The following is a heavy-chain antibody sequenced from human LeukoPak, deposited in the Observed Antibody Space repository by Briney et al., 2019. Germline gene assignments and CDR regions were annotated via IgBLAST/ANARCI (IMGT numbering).Heavy chain of an antibody. V-gene: IGHV4-34*01. Sequence: SETLSLTCAVYGGSFSGYYWSWIRQPPGKGLEWIGEINHSGSTNYNPSPKNRVTISVDTSNNQFSLKLSSVTAADTAVYYCAREREDIVVVPAAIRRDWFDPWGQGTLVTVSS. CDR1: GGSFSGYY. CDR2: INHSGST. J-gene: IGHJ5*02. D-gene: IGHD2-2*02. CDR3: AREREDIVVVPAAIRRDWFDP.